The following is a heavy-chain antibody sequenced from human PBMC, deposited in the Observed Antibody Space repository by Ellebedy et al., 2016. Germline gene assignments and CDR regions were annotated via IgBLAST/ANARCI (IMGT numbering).Heavy chain of an antibody. V-gene: IGHV4-31*03. D-gene: IGHD1-7*01. J-gene: IGHJ3*02. Sequence: SETLSLTCTVSGGSISSGGYYWSWIRQHPGKGLEWIGYIYYSGSTYYNPSLKSRVTISVDTSKNQFSLKLSSVTAADTAVYYCARDRGITGTTKVVDPDIWGQGTMVTVSS. CDR3: ARDRGITGTTKVVDPDI. CDR2: IYYSGST. CDR1: GGSISSGGYY.